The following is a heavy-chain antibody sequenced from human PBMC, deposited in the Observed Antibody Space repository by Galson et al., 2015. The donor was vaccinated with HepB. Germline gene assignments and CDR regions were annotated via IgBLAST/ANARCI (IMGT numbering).Heavy chain of an antibody. V-gene: IGHV4-59*08. J-gene: IGHJ4*02. Sequence: ETLSLTCTVSGGSISSYYWSWIRQPPGKGLEWIGYIYYSGSTNYNPSLKSRVTISVDTSKNQFSLKLSSVTAADTAVYYCASCGYSYGIDYWGQGTLVTVSS. D-gene: IGHD5-18*01. CDR1: GGSISSYY. CDR2: IYYSGST. CDR3: ASCGYSYGIDY.